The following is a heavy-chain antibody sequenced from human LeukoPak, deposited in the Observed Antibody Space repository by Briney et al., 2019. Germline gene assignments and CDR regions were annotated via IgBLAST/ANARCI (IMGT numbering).Heavy chain of an antibody. J-gene: IGHJ3*02. CDR3: VKESGFMVAPNSAFDI. CDR2: ITTSGGST. V-gene: IGHV3-23*01. CDR1: GFTFSSYA. D-gene: IGHD4/OR15-4a*01. Sequence: GGSLRLSCAASGFTFSSYAMSWVRQAPGKGLEWVSAITTSGGSTYYADSVKGRFTISRDNSKNTLYLQMSSLRAEDTAVYYCVKESGFMVAPNSAFDIWGQGTMVTVSS.